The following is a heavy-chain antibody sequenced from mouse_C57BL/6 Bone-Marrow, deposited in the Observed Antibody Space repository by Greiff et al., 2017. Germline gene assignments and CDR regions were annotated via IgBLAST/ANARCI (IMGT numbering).Heavy chain of an antibody. CDR1: GYTFTDHT. D-gene: IGHD1-1*01. J-gene: IGHJ2*01. CDR3: ARWGYGSSYYFDD. V-gene: IGHV1-78*01. Sequence: VQLQESDAELVKPGASVKISCKVSGYTFTDHTIHWMKQRPEQGLEWIGYIYPRDGSTKYNEKFKGKATLTADKSSSTAYMQLNSLTSEDSAVYFCARWGYGSSYYFDDWGKGTTLTVSS. CDR2: IYPRDGST.